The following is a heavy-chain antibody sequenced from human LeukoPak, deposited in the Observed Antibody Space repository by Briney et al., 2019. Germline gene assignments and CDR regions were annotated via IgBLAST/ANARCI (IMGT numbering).Heavy chain of an antibody. V-gene: IGHV4-39*07. Sequence: SETLSLTCTVSGGSISSSSYYWGWIRQPPGKGLEWIGSIYCSGSTYYNPSLRSRVTISVDTSKNQFSLKLSSVTAADTAVYYCAREGGSGSHDERGWFDPWGQGTLVTVSS. J-gene: IGHJ5*02. CDR2: IYCSGST. CDR1: GGSISSSSYY. CDR3: AREGGSGSHDERGWFDP. D-gene: IGHD3-10*01.